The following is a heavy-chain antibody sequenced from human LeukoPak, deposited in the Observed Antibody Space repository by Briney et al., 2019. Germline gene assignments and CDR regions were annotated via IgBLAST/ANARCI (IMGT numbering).Heavy chain of an antibody. D-gene: IGHD6-6*01. J-gene: IGHJ4*02. V-gene: IGHV1-18*01. CDR2: ISAYNGNT. CDR3: ARGKTNIAARPDAYFDY. Sequence: ASVKVSCKASGYTFTSYGISRVRQAPGQGLEWMGWISAYNGNTNYAQKLQGRVTMTTDTSTSTAYMELRSLRSDDTAVYYCARGKTNIAARPDAYFDYWGQGTLVTVSS. CDR1: GYTFTSYG.